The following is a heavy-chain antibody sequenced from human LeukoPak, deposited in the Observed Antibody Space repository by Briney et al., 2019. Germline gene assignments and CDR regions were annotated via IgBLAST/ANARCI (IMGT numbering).Heavy chain of an antibody. Sequence: PGRSLRLSCAASGFTFSSFGMHWVRQAPGKGLEYVSGSSSNGGSTYYADSAKGRFTISRDNSKNTLYLQMSSLRPEDTAVYYCVNQISGWVYWGQGTLVTVSS. CDR1: GFTFSSFG. V-gene: IGHV3-64D*06. CDR3: VNQISGWVY. J-gene: IGHJ4*02. CDR2: SSSNGGST. D-gene: IGHD6-19*01.